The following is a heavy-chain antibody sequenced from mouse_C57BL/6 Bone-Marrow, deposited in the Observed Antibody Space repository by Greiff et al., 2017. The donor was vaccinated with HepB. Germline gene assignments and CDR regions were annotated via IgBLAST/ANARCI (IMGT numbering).Heavy chain of an antibody. CDR2: IWSGGST. CDR3: ANYGNYAMDY. Sequence: VMLVESGPGLVQPSQSLSITCTVSGFSLTSYGVHWVRQPPGKGLEWLGVIWSGGSTDYNAAFISRLSISKDNSKSQVFFKMNSLQADDTAIYYCANYGNYAMDYWGQGTSVTVSS. J-gene: IGHJ4*01. V-gene: IGHV2-4*01. CDR1: GFSLTSYG. D-gene: IGHD1-1*01.